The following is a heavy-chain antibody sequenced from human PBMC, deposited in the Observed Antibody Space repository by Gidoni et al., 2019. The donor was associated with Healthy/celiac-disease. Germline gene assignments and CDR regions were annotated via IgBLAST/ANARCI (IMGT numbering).Heavy chain of an antibody. CDR1: GGFCSGYF. CDR2: INHSGST. CDR3: ARRRDIAIVPTARHFDY. J-gene: IGHJ4*02. Sequence: QVQLQQWGAGLLKPSETLSLTCAVYGGFCSGYFGSWIRQPPWTGLEWIGEINHSGSTNYNPSRKSRVTISVDTSKNQFSLKLRSGSAADTAVYYCARRRDIAIVPTARHFDYWGQGTLVTVSS. V-gene: IGHV4-34*01. D-gene: IGHD2-2*01.